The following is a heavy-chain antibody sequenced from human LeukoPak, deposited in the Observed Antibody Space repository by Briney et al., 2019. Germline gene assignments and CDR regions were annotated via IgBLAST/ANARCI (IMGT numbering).Heavy chain of an antibody. V-gene: IGHV1-69*04. Sequence: SVKVSCKASGGTFSSYAISWVRQAPGQGLEWMGRIIPILGIANYAQKFQGRVTITADKSTSTAYMELSSLRSEDTAVYYCAREARWWSGYQLLFPPDPWGQGTLVTVSS. CDR2: IIPILGIA. D-gene: IGHD2-2*01. CDR1: GGTFSSYA. CDR3: AREARWWSGYQLLFPPDP. J-gene: IGHJ5*02.